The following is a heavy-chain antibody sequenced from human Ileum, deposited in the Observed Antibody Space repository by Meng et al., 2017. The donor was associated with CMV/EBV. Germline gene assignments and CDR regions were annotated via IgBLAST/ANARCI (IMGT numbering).Heavy chain of an antibody. CDR1: GFTFSIYG. J-gene: IGHJ6*02. D-gene: IGHD1-26*01. Sequence: GESLKISCAASGFTFSIYGMHWVRQAPGKGLEWVAFIWYDGSHKYYADSVKGRVTISRDNSKNTLDLQMNRLRAEDTAVYYCAKDRHSGSYGGMDVWGQGTTVTVSS. CDR2: IWYDGSHK. V-gene: IGHV3-33*03. CDR3: AKDRHSGSYGGMDV.